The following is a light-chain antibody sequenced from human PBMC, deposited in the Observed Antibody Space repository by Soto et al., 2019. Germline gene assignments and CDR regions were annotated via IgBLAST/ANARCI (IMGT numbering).Light chain of an antibody. Sequence: QSVLTQPASVSGSPGQSITISCTGTISDVGGYNYVSWYQQHPGKAPKLMIYEVSNRPSGVSNRFSGSKSGNTASLTISGLQAEDEADYYCSSYTSRSTLYVFGTGTKVTVL. V-gene: IGLV2-14*01. CDR2: EVS. J-gene: IGLJ1*01. CDR1: ISDVGGYNY. CDR3: SSYTSRSTLYV.